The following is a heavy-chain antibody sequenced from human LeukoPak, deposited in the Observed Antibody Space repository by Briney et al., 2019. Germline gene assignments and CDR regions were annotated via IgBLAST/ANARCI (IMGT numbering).Heavy chain of an antibody. CDR1: GGSFSGYY. V-gene: IGHV4-34*01. D-gene: IGHD2-8*01. Sequence: SETLSLTCAVYGGSFSGYYWSWIRQPPGKGLEWIREINHSGSTNYSPSLKSRVTISVDTSKNQFSLKLSSVTAADTAVYYCARAPLMLASDAFDIWGQGTMVTVSS. CDR3: ARAPLMLASDAFDI. CDR2: INHSGST. J-gene: IGHJ3*02.